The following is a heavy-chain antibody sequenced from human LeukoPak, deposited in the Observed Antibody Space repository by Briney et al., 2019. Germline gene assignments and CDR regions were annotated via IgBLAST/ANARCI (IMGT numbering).Heavy chain of an antibody. CDR1: GGTFISYA. D-gene: IGHD5-18*01. V-gene: IGHV1-69*13. CDR2: IIPIFGTA. J-gene: IGHJ4*02. CDR3: ARARQTAMALPGFGY. Sequence: SVKVSCKASGGTFISYAISWVRQAPGQGLEWMGGIIPIFGTANYAQKFQGRVTITADESTSTAYMELSSLRSEDTAVYYCARARQTAMALPGFGYWGQGTLVTVSS.